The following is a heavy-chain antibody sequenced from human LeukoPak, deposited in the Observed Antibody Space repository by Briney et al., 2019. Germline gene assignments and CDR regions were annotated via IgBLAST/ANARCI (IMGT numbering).Heavy chain of an antibody. V-gene: IGHV4-38-2*02. CDR1: GYSISSGYY. CDR3: ARGGSGSWVYFDY. D-gene: IGHD3-10*01. Sequence: SETLSLTCTVSGYSISSGYYWGWIRQPPGKGLEWIGSIYYSGSTNYNPSLKSRVTISVDTSKNQFSLKLSSVTAADTAVYYCARGGSGSWVYFDYWGQGTLVTVSS. CDR2: IYYSGST. J-gene: IGHJ4*02.